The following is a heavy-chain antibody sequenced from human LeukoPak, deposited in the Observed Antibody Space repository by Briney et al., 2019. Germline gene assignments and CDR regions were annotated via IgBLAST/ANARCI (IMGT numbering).Heavy chain of an antibody. CDR2: IYTSGST. D-gene: IGHD6-19*01. V-gene: IGHV4-4*07. J-gene: IGHJ5*02. CDR3: ARDSSGRYHWFDP. CDR1: GGSFSGYY. Sequence: KPSETLSLTCAVYGGSFSGYYWSWIRQPAGKGLEWIGRIYTSGSTNYNPSLKSRVTMSVDTSKNQFSLKLSSVTAADTAVYYCARDSSGRYHWFDPWGQGTLVTVSS.